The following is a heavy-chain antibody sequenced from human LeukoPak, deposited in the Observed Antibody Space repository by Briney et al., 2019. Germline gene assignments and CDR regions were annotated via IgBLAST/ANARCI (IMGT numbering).Heavy chain of an antibody. J-gene: IGHJ4*02. CDR2: ISGSGGST. CDR1: GFTFNSYA. CDR3: AKAWGGTSRNYFDS. D-gene: IGHD1/OR15-1a*01. V-gene: IGHV3-23*01. Sequence: PGECLRLSCAASGFTFNSYAMSWVRQAPGKGLEWVSAISGSGGSTYYADSVKGRFTISRDNSKNTLYLQMNSLRAEDTAVYYCAKAWGGTSRNYFDSWGQGTLVTVSS.